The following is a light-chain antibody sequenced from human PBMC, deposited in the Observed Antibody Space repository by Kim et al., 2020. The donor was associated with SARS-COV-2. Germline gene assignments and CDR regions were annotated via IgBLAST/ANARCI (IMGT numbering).Light chain of an antibody. V-gene: IGKV1-39*01. CDR3: QHNYHPPCT. CDR1: QNIITF. CDR2: DTS. Sequence: DIQMTQSPYSLSASVGDRVTITCRASQNIITFLAWYQQKPGKAPKVLMYDTSILKSGVPSRFSGSGSGTDFTLTIHNLQPEDFATYYCQHNYHPPCTFGQGTKVDIK. J-gene: IGKJ1*01.